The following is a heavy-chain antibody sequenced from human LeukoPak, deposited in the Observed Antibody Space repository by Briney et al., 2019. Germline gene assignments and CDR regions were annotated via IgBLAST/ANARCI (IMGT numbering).Heavy chain of an antibody. J-gene: IGHJ4*02. CDR1: GDSISSGDYY. Sequence: SQTLSLTCTVSGDSISSGDYYWSWIRQPAGKGLEWIGRISSSGSTNYNPSLKSRVTISVDTSKNQFSLKLSSVTAADTAVYYCARGFLGDYYGSGSYYVFDYWGQGTLVTVSS. CDR3: ARGFLGDYYGSGSYYVFDY. CDR2: ISSSGST. V-gene: IGHV4-61*02. D-gene: IGHD3-10*01.